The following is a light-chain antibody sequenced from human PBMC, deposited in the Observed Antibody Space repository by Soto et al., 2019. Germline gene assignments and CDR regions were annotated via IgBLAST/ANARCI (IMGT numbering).Light chain of an antibody. CDR2: SNN. V-gene: IGLV1-44*01. J-gene: IGLJ3*02. Sequence: QSVLTQPPSAYGTPGQRVTISCSGSSANIGTNTVNWYQHLPGTAPKLLIYSNNQRPSGLPDRVSGSKSGTSASLAISGLQSEDEADYYCGGWDDSLSGLVFGGGTKLTVL. CDR1: SANIGTNT. CDR3: GGWDDSLSGLV.